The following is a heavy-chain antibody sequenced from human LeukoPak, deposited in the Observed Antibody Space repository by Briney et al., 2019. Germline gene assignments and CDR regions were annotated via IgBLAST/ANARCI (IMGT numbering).Heavy chain of an antibody. D-gene: IGHD3-10*01. CDR1: GYTFTGYY. V-gene: IGHV1-2*02. CDR3: ARSIYGSGSYYRP. Sequence: ASVKVSCKASGYTFTGYYMHWVRQAPGQGLEWMGWINPNSGGTNYAQKFQGRVTMTRDTSISTAYMELSRLRSDDTAVYYCARSIYGSGSYYRPWGQGTLVTVSS. CDR2: INPNSGGT. J-gene: IGHJ5*02.